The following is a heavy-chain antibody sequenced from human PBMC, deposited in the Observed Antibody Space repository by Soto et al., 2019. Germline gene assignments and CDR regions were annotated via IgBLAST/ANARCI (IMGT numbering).Heavy chain of an antibody. CDR1: GYAFTTYG. Sequence: GASVKVSCKGSGYAFTTYGITWVRQAPGQGLEWMGWISAHNGNTNYAQKLQGRVTVTRDTSTSTAYMELRSLRSDDTAVYYCARGEYGDYWGQGALVTVSS. V-gene: IGHV1-18*01. J-gene: IGHJ4*02. CDR3: ARGEYGDY. CDR2: ISAHNGNT. D-gene: IGHD2-2*01.